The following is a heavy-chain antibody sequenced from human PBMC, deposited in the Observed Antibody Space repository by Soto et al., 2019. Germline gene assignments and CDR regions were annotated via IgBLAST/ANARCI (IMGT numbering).Heavy chain of an antibody. Sequence: GESLKISCKGSGYSFAGYWITWVRQKPGKGLEWMGRIDPSDSQTYYSPSFRGHVTISVTKSITTVFLQWRSLRASDTAMYYCARQIYDSDTGPNFQYYFDSWGQGTPVTVSS. J-gene: IGHJ4*02. CDR2: IDPSDSQT. V-gene: IGHV5-10-1*01. CDR3: ARQIYDSDTGPNFQYYFDS. CDR1: GYSFAGYW. D-gene: IGHD3-22*01.